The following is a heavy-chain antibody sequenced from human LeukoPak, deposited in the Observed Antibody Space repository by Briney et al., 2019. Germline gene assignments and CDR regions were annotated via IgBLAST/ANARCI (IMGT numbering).Heavy chain of an antibody. V-gene: IGHV1-18*01. D-gene: IGHD3-16*02. CDR1: GYTFTKYG. Sequence: VASVKVSCKASGYTFTKYGISWVRQAPGQGLEWMGWISAYKGNTNYGQKVQDRVTMTTDTSTSTAYMELRSLRSDDTAVYYCARTSYVWGSYRSDDAFDFWGQGTIVTVSS. J-gene: IGHJ3*01. CDR3: ARTSYVWGSYRSDDAFDF. CDR2: ISAYKGNT.